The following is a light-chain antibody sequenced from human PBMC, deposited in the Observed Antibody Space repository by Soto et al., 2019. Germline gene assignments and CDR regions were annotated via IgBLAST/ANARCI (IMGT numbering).Light chain of an antibody. CDR1: QTLSINS. CDR2: AAS. Sequence: EIVLTQSPDTLSLSPGERATLFCRASQTLSINSLAWYQQKPGQAPRLLIYAASTRDTGIPDRFNGSGSGTDSALTINRLEHEDFAVYYCQQYDGAPLTFGPGTKVDVK. CDR3: QQYDGAPLT. J-gene: IGKJ3*01. V-gene: IGKV3-20*01.